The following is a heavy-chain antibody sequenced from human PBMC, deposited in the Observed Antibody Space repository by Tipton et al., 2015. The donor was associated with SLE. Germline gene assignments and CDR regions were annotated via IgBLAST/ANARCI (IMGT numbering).Heavy chain of an antibody. CDR1: GGSISSYY. Sequence: TLSLTCTVSGGSISSYYWSWIRQPPGKGLEWIGYIYYSGSTNYNPSLKSRVTISVDTSKNQFSLKLNSVTAADTAVYYCARGRTAMVSDWGQGTLVTVSS. J-gene: IGHJ4*02. D-gene: IGHD5-18*01. V-gene: IGHV4-59*12. CDR2: IYYSGST. CDR3: ARGRTAMVSD.